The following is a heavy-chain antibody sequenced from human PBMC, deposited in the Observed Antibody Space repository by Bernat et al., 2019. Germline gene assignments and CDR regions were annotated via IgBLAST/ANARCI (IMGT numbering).Heavy chain of an antibody. V-gene: IGHV4-59*01. Sequence: QVQLQESGPRLVKPSETLSLTCTVPGGSISNYYWSWIRQPPGKGLEWIGYIHDSGSTNYNPSLKSRVSISVDTSKNQFSLKLSSVTAADTAVYYCARGYNYGYVYFDSWGQGTLVTVSS. D-gene: IGHD5-18*01. CDR1: GGSISNYY. J-gene: IGHJ4*02. CDR3: ARGYNYGYVYFDS. CDR2: IHDSGST.